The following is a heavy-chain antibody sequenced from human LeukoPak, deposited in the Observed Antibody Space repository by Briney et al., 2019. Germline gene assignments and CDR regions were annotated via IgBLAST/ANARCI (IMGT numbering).Heavy chain of an antibody. D-gene: IGHD3-22*01. CDR1: GYTFTSYG. Sequence: ASVKVSCKASGYTFTSYGISWVRQAPGQGLEWMGWISAYNGNTNYAQKFQGRVTMTTDTSTSTAYLEMRSLRSDDTAVYYCAGLVMYYYDSIGVGAFDIWGQGTMVTVSS. V-gene: IGHV1-18*01. J-gene: IGHJ3*02. CDR2: ISAYNGNT. CDR3: AGLVMYYYDSIGVGAFDI.